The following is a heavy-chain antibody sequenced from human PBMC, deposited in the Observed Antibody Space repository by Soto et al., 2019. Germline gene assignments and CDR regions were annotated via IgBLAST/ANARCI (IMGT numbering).Heavy chain of an antibody. Sequence: GGSLRLSCAASGFTFSSYAMSWVRQAPGKGLEWVSVISGSGGGTYNADSVKGRFTISRDNSKNTLYLQMNSLRVEDTAVYYCAKDGEMATTYYYYYGMDVWGQGTTVTVS. D-gene: IGHD5-12*01. CDR2: ISGSGGGT. V-gene: IGHV3-23*01. J-gene: IGHJ6*02. CDR1: GFTFSSYA. CDR3: AKDGEMATTYYYYYGMDV.